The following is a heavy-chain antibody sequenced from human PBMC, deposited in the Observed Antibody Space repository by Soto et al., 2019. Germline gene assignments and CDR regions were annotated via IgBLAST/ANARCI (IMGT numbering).Heavy chain of an antibody. CDR3: ARDRDPGQWLTTNYFDY. V-gene: IGHV3-33*01. CDR2: IWYHGSNK. D-gene: IGHD6-19*01. Sequence: QVQLVESGGGVVQPGRSLRLSCAASGFTFSSYGMHWVRQAPGRGREWGAVIWYHGSNKYNADSVKARFTISRDNSKNTLYLQMNSLRAEDTAVYYCARDRDPGQWLTTNYFDYWGQGTLVTVSS. J-gene: IGHJ4*02. CDR1: GFTFSSYG.